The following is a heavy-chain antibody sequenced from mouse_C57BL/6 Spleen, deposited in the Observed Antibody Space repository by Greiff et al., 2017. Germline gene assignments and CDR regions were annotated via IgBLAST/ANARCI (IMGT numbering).Heavy chain of an antibody. D-gene: IGHD2-10*01. J-gene: IGHJ4*01. Sequence: VQLKQSGPELVKPGASVKMSCKASGYTFTDYNMHWVKQSHGKSLEWIGYINPNNGGTSYNQKFKGKATLTENKSSSTAYMELRSLTSEDSAVYYCARSAYYFYAMDYWGQGTSVTVSS. V-gene: IGHV1-22*01. CDR1: GYTFTDYN. CDR3: ARSAYYFYAMDY. CDR2: INPNNGGT.